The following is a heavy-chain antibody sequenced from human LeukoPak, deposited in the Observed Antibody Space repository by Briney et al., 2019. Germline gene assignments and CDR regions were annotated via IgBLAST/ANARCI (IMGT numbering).Heavy chain of an antibody. V-gene: IGHV4-34*01. Sequence: SETLSLTCAVYGGSFSGYYWSWIRQPPGKGLEWIGEINHSGSTNYYPSLKSRVTISVDTSKNQFSLKLSSVTAADTAVYYCARRGYYYYGMDVWGKGTTVTVSS. CDR1: GGSFSGYY. CDR2: INHSGST. J-gene: IGHJ6*04. CDR3: ARRGYYYYGMDV. D-gene: IGHD3-10*01.